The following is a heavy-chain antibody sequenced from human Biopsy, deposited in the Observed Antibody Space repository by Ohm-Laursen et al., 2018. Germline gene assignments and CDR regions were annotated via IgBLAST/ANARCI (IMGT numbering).Heavy chain of an antibody. J-gene: IGHJ6*02. CDR1: GDSVTKYY. Sequence: SQTLSLTCTVSGDSVTKYYWSWIRQPPGKGLEWIGHIYYSVMTNYNPSLQSRVSTSVDTSRNQVSLTLSSVIAADTAVYYCARDSGILNYGNFKYSHYYGMDVWGQGTKFPVPS. D-gene: IGHD4-11*01. V-gene: IGHV4-59*02. CDR2: IYYSVMT. CDR3: ARDSGILNYGNFKYSHYYGMDV.